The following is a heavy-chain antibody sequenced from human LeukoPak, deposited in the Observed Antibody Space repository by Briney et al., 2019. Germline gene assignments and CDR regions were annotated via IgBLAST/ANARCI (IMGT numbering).Heavy chain of an antibody. CDR1: GFTFSSYA. CDR2: ISGSGGST. Sequence: GGSLRLSCAASGFTFSSYAMSWVRQAPGKGLEWVSAISGSGGSTYYADSVKGRFTISRDNSKNTLYLQMNSLRAEDTAVYYCARYYYYYYGMDVWGQGTTVTVSS. CDR3: ARYYYYYYGMDV. J-gene: IGHJ6*02. V-gene: IGHV3-23*01.